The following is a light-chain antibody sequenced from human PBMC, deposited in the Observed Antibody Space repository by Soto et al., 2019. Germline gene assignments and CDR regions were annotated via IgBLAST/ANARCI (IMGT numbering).Light chain of an antibody. J-gene: IGKJ1*01. CDR2: KAS. CDR3: QQYNSYSPT. V-gene: IGKV1-5*03. CDR1: QSISSW. Sequence: MTQSPSTLSASVGDRVTITCRASQSISSWLAWYQQKPGKAPKLLIYKASSLESGVPSRFSGSGSGTDFTLTISSLHPDDFATDYCQQYNSYSPTFGQ.